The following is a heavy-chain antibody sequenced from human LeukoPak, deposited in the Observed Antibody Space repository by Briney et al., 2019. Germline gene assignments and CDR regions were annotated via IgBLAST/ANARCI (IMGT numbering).Heavy chain of an antibody. CDR1: GGSISSGGYS. Sequence: PSQTLFLTCAVSGGSISSGGYSWSWIRQPPGKGLEWIGYIYHSGSTYYNPSLKSRVTISVDRSKNQFSLKLSSVTAADTAVYYCARGRRDFDYWGQGTLVTVSS. CDR3: ARGRRDFDY. J-gene: IGHJ4*02. V-gene: IGHV4-30-2*01. CDR2: IYHSGST.